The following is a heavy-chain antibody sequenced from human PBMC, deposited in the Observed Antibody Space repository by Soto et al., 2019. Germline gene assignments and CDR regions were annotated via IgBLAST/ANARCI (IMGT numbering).Heavy chain of an antibody. CDR1: GFTFSSYS. D-gene: IGHD2-2*01. Sequence: EVQLVESGGGLVKPGGSLRLSCAASGFTFSSYSTNWVRQAPGKGLEWVSSISSSSSYIYYADSVKGRFTISRDNAKKSLYLQMNSLRAEDTAVYYCGRGLGGEYQLLWVDYWGQGTLVTVSS. J-gene: IGHJ4*02. CDR3: GRGLGGEYQLLWVDY. CDR2: ISSSSSYI. V-gene: IGHV3-21*01.